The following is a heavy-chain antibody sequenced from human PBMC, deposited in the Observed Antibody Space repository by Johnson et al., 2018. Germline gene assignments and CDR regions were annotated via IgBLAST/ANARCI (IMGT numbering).Heavy chain of an antibody. V-gene: IGHV3-74*02. CDR3: TRGRWELLPGDQ. J-gene: IGHJ4*02. D-gene: IGHD1-26*01. CDR1: GFKFSDYW. CDR2: ITGDGSRT. Sequence: VQLVQSGGDLVQPGGSLRLSCAASGFKFSDYWMHWVRQAPGEGLVWVSHITGDGSRTTYADSVKGRFTISRDHAKNTFSLQMNSQTAEDTAGYYCTRGRWELLPGDQWGQGTLVTVSS.